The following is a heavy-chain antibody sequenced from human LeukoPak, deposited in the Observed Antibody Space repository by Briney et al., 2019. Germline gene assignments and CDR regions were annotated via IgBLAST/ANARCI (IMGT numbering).Heavy chain of an antibody. J-gene: IGHJ4*02. V-gene: IGHV4-61*02. CDR2: IYTSGST. D-gene: IGHD6-19*01. Sequence: TLSLTCTVSGGSISSGSYYWSWIRQPAGKGLEWIGRIYTSGSTNYNPSLKSRLTVSVDTSKNQFSLKLSSVTAADTAVYYCARDGGSGWYRYWGQGTLVTVSS. CDR1: GGSISSGSYY. CDR3: ARDGGSGWYRY.